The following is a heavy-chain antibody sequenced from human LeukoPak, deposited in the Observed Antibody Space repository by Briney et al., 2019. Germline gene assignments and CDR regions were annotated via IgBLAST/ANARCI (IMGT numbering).Heavy chain of an antibody. CDR1: GFTFSDYY. CDR2: IGSSNTI. D-gene: IGHD1-26*01. V-gene: IGHV3-69-1*01. CDR3: ARALLGT. J-gene: IGHJ5*02. Sequence: GSLRLSCAASGFTFSDYYMSWIRQAPGKGLEWLSYIGSSNTIYSADSVKGRFTISRDNAKNTLYLQMNSLRAEDTAVYYCARALLGTWGQGTLVTVSS.